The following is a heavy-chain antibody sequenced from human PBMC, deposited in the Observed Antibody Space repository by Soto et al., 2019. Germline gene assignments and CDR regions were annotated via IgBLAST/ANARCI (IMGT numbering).Heavy chain of an antibody. CDR1: GFTFSTYS. V-gene: IGHV3-48*02. CDR3: ASDLQVLDV. Sequence: GGSLRLSCTASGFTFSTYSMNWVRQAPGKGLEWVSYISSSSTTIYYADSVKGRFTISRDNAKNSLSLQMSSLRDEDTAVYYCASDLQVLDVWGQGSTVIVSS. CDR2: ISSSSTTI. J-gene: IGHJ6*02.